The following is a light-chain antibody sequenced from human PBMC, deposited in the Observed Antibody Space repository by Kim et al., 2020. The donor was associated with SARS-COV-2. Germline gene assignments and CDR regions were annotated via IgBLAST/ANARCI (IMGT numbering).Light chain of an antibody. J-gene: IGLJ2*01. CDR3: SSYADNNNVL. Sequence: GQSVTICCTGTTSDVGGYNSVSWYQQHPGKAPKVIIYEVNKRPSGVPDRFSGSKSGNTASLTVSGLQAEDEAEYYCSSYADNNNVLFGGGTKLTVL. V-gene: IGLV2-8*01. CDR1: TSDVGGYNS. CDR2: EVN.